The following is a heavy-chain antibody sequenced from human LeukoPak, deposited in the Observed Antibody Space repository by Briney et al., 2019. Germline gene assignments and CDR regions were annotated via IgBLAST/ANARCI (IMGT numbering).Heavy chain of an antibody. J-gene: IGHJ6*03. CDR2: ISSSGSTI. CDR1: GFTFSDYY. V-gene: IGHV3-11*04. D-gene: IGHD1-26*01. Sequence: PGGSLRLSCAASGFTFSDYYMSWIRQAPGKGLEWVSYISSSGSTIYYADSVKGRFTISRDNAKNSLYLQMNSLRAEDTAVYYCASPSGSYEYYYYMDVWGKGTTVTVSS. CDR3: ASPSGSYEYYYYMDV.